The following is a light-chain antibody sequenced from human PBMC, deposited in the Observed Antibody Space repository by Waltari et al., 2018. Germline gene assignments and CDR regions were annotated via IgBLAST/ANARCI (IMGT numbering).Light chain of an antibody. J-gene: IGKJ4*01. CDR3: QQCDNLPLT. Sequence: DIQMTQSPSSLSASVGDRVTITCQASQDISNYLNWYQQKPGKAPKLLIYDASTLETGVPSRFSGSGSGTDFTFTISSLQPEDIATYYCQQCDNLPLTFGGGTK. CDR2: DAS. V-gene: IGKV1-33*01. CDR1: QDISNY.